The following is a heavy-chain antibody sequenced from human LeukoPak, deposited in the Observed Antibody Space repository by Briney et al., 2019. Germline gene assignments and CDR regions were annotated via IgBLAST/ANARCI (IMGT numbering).Heavy chain of an antibody. Sequence: ASVKVSCKASGYTFTGYYMHWVRQAPGQGLEWMGWINPNSGGTNYAQKFQGRVTMTRDTSISTAYMELSRLRSDDTAVYYCASTLASPYYYDSSGYLNYWGQGTLATVSS. CDR1: GYTFTGYY. V-gene: IGHV1-2*02. CDR3: ASTLASPYYYDSSGYLNY. J-gene: IGHJ4*02. D-gene: IGHD3-22*01. CDR2: INPNSGGT.